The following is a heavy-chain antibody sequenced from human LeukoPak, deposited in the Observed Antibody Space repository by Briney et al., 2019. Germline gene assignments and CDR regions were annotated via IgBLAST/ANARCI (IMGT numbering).Heavy chain of an antibody. Sequence: SETLSLTCTVSGDSLSSHYWSWIRQPPGKGLEWIGYIYGSGSTHYDPSLRSRVTISEDTSKNQFSLKLTSATAADTAVYCCARNVGWYSHDSWGQGTLVTVSS. CDR1: GDSLSSHY. J-gene: IGHJ4*02. D-gene: IGHD6-19*01. CDR3: ARNVGWYSHDS. V-gene: IGHV4-59*08. CDR2: IYGSGST.